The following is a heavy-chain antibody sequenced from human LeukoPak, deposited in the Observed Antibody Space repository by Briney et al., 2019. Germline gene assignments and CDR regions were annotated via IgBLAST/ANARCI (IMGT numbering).Heavy chain of an antibody. Sequence: ASVKVSCKASGYTFTSYGISWVRQAPGQGLEWMGWISAYNGNTNYAQELQGRVTMTTDTSTRTVYMELRSLRSDDTAVYYCARDQVVVVGAKFDPWGQGTLVTVSS. V-gene: IGHV1-18*01. CDR3: ARDQVVVVGAKFDP. CDR1: GYTFTSYG. D-gene: IGHD2-15*01. CDR2: ISAYNGNT. J-gene: IGHJ5*02.